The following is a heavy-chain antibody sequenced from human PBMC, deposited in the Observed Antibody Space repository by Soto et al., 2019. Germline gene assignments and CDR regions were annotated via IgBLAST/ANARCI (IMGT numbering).Heavy chain of an antibody. CDR3: AREVAAAGTRWFDP. V-gene: IGHV1-3*01. Sequence: ASVKVSCKASGYTFTGYAMHWVRQAPGQRLEWMGWINAGNGNTKYSQKFQGRVTMTRDTSASTAYMELSSLRSEDTAVYYCAREVAAAGTRWFDPWGQGTLVTVSS. D-gene: IGHD6-13*01. CDR2: INAGNGNT. J-gene: IGHJ5*02. CDR1: GYTFTGYA.